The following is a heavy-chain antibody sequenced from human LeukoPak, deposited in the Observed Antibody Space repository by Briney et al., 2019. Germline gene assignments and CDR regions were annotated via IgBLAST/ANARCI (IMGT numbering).Heavy chain of an antibody. D-gene: IGHD3-3*01. J-gene: IGHJ4*02. CDR2: IKQDGSEK. CDR3: ARDSGITIFGVVTAPDY. V-gene: IGHV3-7*01. CDR1: GFTFSSYW. Sequence: GGSLRLSCAASGFTFSSYWMSWVRQAPGKGLEWEANIKQDGSEKYYVDSVKGRFTISRDNAKNSLYLQMNSLRAEDTAVYYCARDSGITIFGVVTAPDYWGQGTLVTVSS.